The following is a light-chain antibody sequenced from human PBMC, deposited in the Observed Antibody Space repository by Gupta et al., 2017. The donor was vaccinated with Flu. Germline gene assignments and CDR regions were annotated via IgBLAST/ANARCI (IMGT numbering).Light chain of an antibody. CDR3: QVWHISSDHLRV. CDR1: NIGSKS. V-gene: IGLV3-21*02. J-gene: IGLJ3*02. Sequence: SYVLTQPHSVSVARGQTARLTCWGNNIGSKSVHWYHQKPGQAPVLVVYDDSARPSGIPGRFSGSNSGNTATLTISKVEAGDEADYYCQVWHISSDHLRVFGGGTKLTVL. CDR2: DDS.